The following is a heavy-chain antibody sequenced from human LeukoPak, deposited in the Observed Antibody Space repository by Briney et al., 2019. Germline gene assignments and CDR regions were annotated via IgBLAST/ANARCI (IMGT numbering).Heavy chain of an antibody. CDR1: GFTFSHFW. D-gene: IGHD2-15*01. V-gene: IGHV3-23*01. J-gene: IGHJ4*02. CDR3: AKDYCRDGNCPFPFLDS. CDR2: ITGTGGR. Sequence: GGSLRLSCAASGFTFSHFWMSWVRQAPGKGLEWVSIITGTGGRYYGDSVKGRFILSRDNSKNTVYMQMSSLRAEDTATYYCAKDYCRDGNCPFPFLDSWGQGTLVTVSS.